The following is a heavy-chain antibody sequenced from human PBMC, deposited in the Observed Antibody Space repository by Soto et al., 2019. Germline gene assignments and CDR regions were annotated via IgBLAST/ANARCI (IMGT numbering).Heavy chain of an antibody. CDR1: GFSLTTRGVG. D-gene: IGHD3-16*01. J-gene: IGHJ5*02. Sequence: QITLKESGPTLVKPTQTLTLTCTFSGFSLTTRGVGVGWIRQPPGKALECLALIYWDDDKRYSPSLQSRLSIPKDTSKNQVVLTMTNVDPVDTATYYCAHIPNYYQYDWFDPRGQGTLVSVSS. CDR3: AHIPNYYQYDWFDP. V-gene: IGHV2-5*02. CDR2: IYWDDDK.